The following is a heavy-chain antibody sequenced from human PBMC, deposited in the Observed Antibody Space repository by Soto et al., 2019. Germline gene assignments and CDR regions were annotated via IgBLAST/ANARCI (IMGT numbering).Heavy chain of an antibody. CDR2: TGGGGSDT. CDR3: AKDAVPYNGKWDWCDS. J-gene: IGHJ5*01. V-gene: IGHV3-23*01. Sequence: DVQLLESGGGLVQPGGSLTLSCAASRFTFSDFAMSWVRQVPGKGLEWVSSTGGGGSDTYYADSVKGRFTISRDNSKNTLYWQMDGLRDEDTAIYYCAKDAVPYNGKWDWCDSGGQGTLVIVSS. CDR1: RFTFSDFA. D-gene: IGHD1-20*01.